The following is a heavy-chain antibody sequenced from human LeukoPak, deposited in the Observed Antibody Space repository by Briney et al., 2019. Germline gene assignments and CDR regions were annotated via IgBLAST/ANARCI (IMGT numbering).Heavy chain of an antibody. D-gene: IGHD3-10*01. CDR1: GYTFTGYY. V-gene: IGHV1-2*02. J-gene: IGHJ4*02. Sequence: ASVRVSCKPSGYTFTGYYMNWVRQAPPPGLGWMGWINLYNGETTYAQKFQRRVTMTRDTSISTAYMELGRLRSDGTAVYYCARAQYYYRYHYYVYWGQGTLVTVSS. CDR2: INLYNGET. CDR3: ARAQYYYRYHYYVY.